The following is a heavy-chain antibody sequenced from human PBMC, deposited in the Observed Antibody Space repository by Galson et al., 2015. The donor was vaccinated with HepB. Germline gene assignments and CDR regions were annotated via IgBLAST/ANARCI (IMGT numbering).Heavy chain of an antibody. D-gene: IGHD1-26*01. J-gene: IGHJ4*02. CDR1: GYTFTGYY. V-gene: IGHV1-2*06. CDR3: AREGEWELTPFDY. Sequence: SVKVSCKASGYTFTGYYMHWVRQAPGQGLEWMGRINPNSGGTNYAQKFQGRVTMTRDTSISTAYMELSRLRSDDTAVYYCAREGEWELTPFDYWGQGTLVTVSS. CDR2: INPNSGGT.